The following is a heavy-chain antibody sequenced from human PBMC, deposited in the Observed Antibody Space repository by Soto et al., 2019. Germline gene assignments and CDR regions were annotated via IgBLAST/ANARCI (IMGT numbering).Heavy chain of an antibody. V-gene: IGHV4-59*08. Sequence: LPETLSLTCTVSGGSISSYYWSWIRQPPGKGLEWIGYIYYSGSTNYNPSLKSRVTISVDTSKNQFSLKLSSVTAADTAVYYCARRYSSAFDIWGQGTMVTVS. CDR3: ARRYSSAFDI. CDR1: GGSISSYY. J-gene: IGHJ3*02. CDR2: IYYSGST. D-gene: IGHD6-13*01.